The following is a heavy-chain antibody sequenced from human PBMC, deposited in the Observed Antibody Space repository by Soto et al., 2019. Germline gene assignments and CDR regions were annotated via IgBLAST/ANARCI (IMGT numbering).Heavy chain of an antibody. V-gene: IGHV4-38-2*02. J-gene: IGHJ4*02. CDR3: AREFPYYVSSDSYLDY. D-gene: IGHD3-16*01. CDR1: GYSITNGYY. Sequence: SETLSLTCAVSGYSITNGYYWGWVRQPPGKGLEWIGSIYHSGNTYYNPSLKSRVTISLDTSKNQFSLNLTSVTPEDTAVYYFAREFPYYVSSDSYLDYWGQGALVTGSS. CDR2: IYHSGNT.